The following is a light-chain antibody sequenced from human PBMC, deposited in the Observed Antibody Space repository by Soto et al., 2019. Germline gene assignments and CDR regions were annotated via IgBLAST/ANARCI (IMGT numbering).Light chain of an antibody. CDR3: QQYNSSPEWT. CDR2: KAS. V-gene: IGKV1-5*03. J-gene: IGKJ1*01. CDR1: QSISSW. Sequence: DIQMTQSPPTLSASVGDRVTITCRASQSISSWLAWYQQKPGKAPKLLIYKASSLESGVPSRFSGSGSGTEFTLTISSLQPDDFATYYCQQYNSSPEWTFGQGTKVEIK.